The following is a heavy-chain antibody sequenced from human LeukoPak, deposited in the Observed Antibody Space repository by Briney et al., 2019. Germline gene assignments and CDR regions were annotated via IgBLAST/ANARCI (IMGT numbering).Heavy chain of an antibody. J-gene: IGHJ3*02. Sequence: PSETLSLTCTVSGGSISTYYLNWIRQPPGNGLEWIGYIYYSGSTNYNPSLTGRVTISVDTSKNQFFLKLSYVTAEDTAVYYCAREYNYYDSSGWDAFEIWGQGTMVTVSS. CDR3: AREYNYYDSSGWDAFEI. V-gene: IGHV4-59*01. CDR2: IYYSGST. D-gene: IGHD3-22*01. CDR1: GGSISTYY.